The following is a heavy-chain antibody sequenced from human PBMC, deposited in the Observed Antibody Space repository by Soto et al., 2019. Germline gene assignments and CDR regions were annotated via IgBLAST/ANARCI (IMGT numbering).Heavy chain of an antibody. Sequence: GGSLRLSCVAAGFPFDPYVMAWVRQAPGKGLEWVSAISGSGGSTYYADAVKGRFTISRDNSKNTLYLQMNSLRAEDTAVYYCAKDLTYCSGGSCEIGAFDIWGQGTMVTVSS. CDR3: AKDLTYCSGGSCEIGAFDI. D-gene: IGHD2-15*01. J-gene: IGHJ3*02. V-gene: IGHV3-23*01. CDR2: ISGSGGST. CDR1: GFPFDPYV.